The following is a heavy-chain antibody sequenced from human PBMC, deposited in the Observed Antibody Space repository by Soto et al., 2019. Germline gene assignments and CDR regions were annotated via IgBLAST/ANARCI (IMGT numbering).Heavy chain of an antibody. CDR3: TRVDWNYVSEAFDI. CDR1: GFTFGDYA. V-gene: IGHV3-49*03. Sequence: GGSLRLSCTASGFTFGDYAMSWFRQAPGKGLEWVGFIRSKAYGGTTEYAASVKGRFNISRDDSKSIAYLQMNSLKTEDTAVYYCTRVDWNYVSEAFDIWGQGTMVTVSS. CDR2: IRSKAYGGTT. D-gene: IGHD1-7*01. J-gene: IGHJ3*02.